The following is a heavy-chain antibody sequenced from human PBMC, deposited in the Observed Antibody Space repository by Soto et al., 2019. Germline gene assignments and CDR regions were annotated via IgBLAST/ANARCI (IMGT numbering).Heavy chain of an antibody. CDR1: GPTFNSYA. CDR3: ARDDCSSTSCYASYFDY. J-gene: IGHJ4*02. D-gene: IGHD2-2*01. V-gene: IGHV1-18*01. CDR2: SSANNGNT. Sequence: SGKVSYRASGPTFNSYAIPLVRQSPEQALEGMGWSSANNGNTNYAQKTQGRVTMTTDTSTSTAYMELRSLRSDDTAVYYCARDDCSSTSCYASYFDYWGQGTLVTVSS.